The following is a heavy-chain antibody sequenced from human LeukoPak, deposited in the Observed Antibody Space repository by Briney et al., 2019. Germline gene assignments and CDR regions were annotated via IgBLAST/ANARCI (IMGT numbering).Heavy chain of an antibody. CDR1: GYSFTSYW. D-gene: IGHD6-13*01. J-gene: IGHJ4*02. CDR2: IDPSDSYT. CDR3: ARSPGIAAADYYFDY. Sequence: GESLKISCKGSGYSFTSYWISWVRRMPGKGLEWMGRIDPSDSYTNYSPSFQGHVTISADKSISTAYLQWSSLKASDTAMYYCARSPGIAAADYYFDYWGQGTLVTVSS. V-gene: IGHV5-10-1*01.